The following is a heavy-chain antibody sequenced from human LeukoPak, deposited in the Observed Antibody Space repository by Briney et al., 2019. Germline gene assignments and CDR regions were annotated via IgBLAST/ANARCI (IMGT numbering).Heavy chain of an antibody. CDR2: IYYSGST. V-gene: IGHV4-59*01. J-gene: IGHJ4*02. Sequence: SETLSLTCTVSGGSISSYYWSWIRQPPGKGLEWIGYIYYSGSTNYNPSLKSRVTISVDTSKNQFSLKLSSVTAADTAVYYCARASGEKHMVRGTYSSSWYLDYWGQGTLVTVSS. D-gene: IGHD6-13*01. CDR3: ARASGEKHMVRGTYSSSWYLDY. CDR1: GGSISSYY.